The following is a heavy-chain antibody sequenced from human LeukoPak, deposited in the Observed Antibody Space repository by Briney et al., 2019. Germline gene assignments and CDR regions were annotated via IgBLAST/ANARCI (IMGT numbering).Heavy chain of an antibody. CDR3: ARDWVAGVPFDAFDI. Sequence: GGSLRLSCTASGFAFDEHGMSWVRQVPGKGLEWVSGINWSGGSTGYADPLRGRFTISRDNAQNSVYLHMNSLTAEDTALYYCARDWVAGVPFDAFDIWGQGTMVSVSS. CDR1: GFAFDEHG. CDR2: INWSGGST. J-gene: IGHJ3*02. V-gene: IGHV3-20*04. D-gene: IGHD3-10*01.